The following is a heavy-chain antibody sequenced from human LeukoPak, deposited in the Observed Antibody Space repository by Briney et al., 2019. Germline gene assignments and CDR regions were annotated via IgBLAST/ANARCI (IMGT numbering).Heavy chain of an antibody. D-gene: IGHD3-22*01. CDR1: GFSVSSNY. CDR2: IYGGGNT. Sequence: GGSLRLSCAASGFSVSSNYMTWVRQAPGKGLEGVSVIYGGGNTYYADSVGGRFTISRDNSKNTLYLQMNSLRVEDTAMYYCARGRWSSSGYQDYWGRGTLVTVSS. CDR3: ARGRWSSSGYQDY. V-gene: IGHV3-53*01. J-gene: IGHJ4*02.